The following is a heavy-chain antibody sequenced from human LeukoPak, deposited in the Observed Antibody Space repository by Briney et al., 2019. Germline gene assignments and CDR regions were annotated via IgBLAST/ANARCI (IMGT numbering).Heavy chain of an antibody. D-gene: IGHD6-6*01. CDR1: GLTFSSYS. Sequence: GGSLRLSCAGAGLTFSSYSLNWVRQAPGKGLEWISYISSSSTIFYADSVQGRFTISRDNAKNSLYLQMNRLRDEDTAVYYCARFSSSPGWGQGTLVTVSS. J-gene: IGHJ4*02. V-gene: IGHV3-48*02. CDR2: ISSSSTI. CDR3: ARFSSSPG.